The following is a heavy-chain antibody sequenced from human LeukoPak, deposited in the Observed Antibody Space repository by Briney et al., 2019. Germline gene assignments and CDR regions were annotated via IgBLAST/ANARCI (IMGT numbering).Heavy chain of an antibody. CDR1: GDSVSSNSAA. Sequence: SQTLSPTCAISGDSVSSNSAAWNWIRRSPSRGLEWLGRTYYRSKWYNDYAVSVKSRITINPDTSKNQFSLQLNSVTPEDTAVYYCARAPGYSGYGVWGQGTTVTVSS. D-gene: IGHD5-12*01. CDR2: TYYRSKWYN. V-gene: IGHV6-1*01. CDR3: ARAPGYSGYGV. J-gene: IGHJ6*02.